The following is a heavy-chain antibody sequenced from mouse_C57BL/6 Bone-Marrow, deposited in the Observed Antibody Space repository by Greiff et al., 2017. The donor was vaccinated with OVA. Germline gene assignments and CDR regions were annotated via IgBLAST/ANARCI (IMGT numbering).Heavy chain of an antibody. Sequence: EVQLQQSGAELVRPGASVKLSCTASGFNIKDDYMHWVKQRPEQGLEWIGWIDPENGDTEYASKFQGKATITADTSSNTAYLQLSSLTSEDTAVYYCTTCWLLPSYWYFDVWGTGTTVTVSS. J-gene: IGHJ1*03. D-gene: IGHD2-3*01. V-gene: IGHV14-4*01. CDR1: GFNIKDDY. CDR3: TTCWLLPSYWYFDV. CDR2: IDPENGDT.